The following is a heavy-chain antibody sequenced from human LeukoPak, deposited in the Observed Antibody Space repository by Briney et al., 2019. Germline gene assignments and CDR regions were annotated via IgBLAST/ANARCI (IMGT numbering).Heavy chain of an antibody. CDR2: IRHNGGT. D-gene: IGHD3-3*01. CDR1: GGSFSSYC. V-gene: IGHV4-34*01. Sequence: SETLSLTCAVYGGSFSSYCWGWIRQPPGKGLEWIGCIRHNGGTYYNPSLKSQLTMSLDTSKNQFSLKLSSVTAADTAVYYCARGDFWGGYYKAFGYWGQGTLVTVSS. J-gene: IGHJ4*02. CDR3: ARGDFWGGYYKAFGY.